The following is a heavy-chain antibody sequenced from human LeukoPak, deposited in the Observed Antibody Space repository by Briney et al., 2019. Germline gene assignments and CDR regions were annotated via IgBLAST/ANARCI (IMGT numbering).Heavy chain of an antibody. Sequence: GGSLRLSCAASGFTFSSYEMNWVRQAPGKGLEWVSYISSSGSTIYYADSGKGRFTISRDNGKNSMYVQIDRQRDGDTAVYYCARGNGVDYWGQGTLVTVSS. D-gene: IGHD2-8*01. V-gene: IGHV3-48*03. CDR1: GFTFSSYE. CDR2: ISSSGSTI. CDR3: ARGNGVDY. J-gene: IGHJ4*02.